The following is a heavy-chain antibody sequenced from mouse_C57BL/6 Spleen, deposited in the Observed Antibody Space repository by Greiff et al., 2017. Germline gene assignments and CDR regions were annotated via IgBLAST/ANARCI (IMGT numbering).Heavy chain of an antibody. CDR1: GYTFTDYN. CDR2: INPNNGGT. J-gene: IGHJ2*01. V-gene: IGHV1-22*01. Sequence: VQLKQSGPELVKPGASVKMSCKASGYTFTDYNMHWVKQSHGKSLEWIGYINPNNGGTSYNQKFKGKATLTVNKSSSTAYMELRSLTSEDSAVYYCARNFPLLRGFDYWGQGTTLTVSS. D-gene: IGHD1-1*01. CDR3: ARNFPLLRGFDY.